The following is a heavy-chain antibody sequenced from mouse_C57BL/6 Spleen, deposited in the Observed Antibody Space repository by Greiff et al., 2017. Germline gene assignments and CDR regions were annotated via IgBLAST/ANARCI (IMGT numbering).Heavy chain of an antibody. D-gene: IGHD4-1*01. Sequence: VQLQQSGPELVKPGASVKMSCKASGYTFTDYNMHWVKQSHGKSLEWIGYINPNSGGTSYNQKFKGEATWTVNKSSSTAYMERRSLTSEDSAVYYGASGNWDGYAMDYWGQGTSVTVSS. J-gene: IGHJ4*01. V-gene: IGHV1-22*01. CDR2: INPNSGGT. CDR1: GYTFTDYN. CDR3: ASGNWDGYAMDY.